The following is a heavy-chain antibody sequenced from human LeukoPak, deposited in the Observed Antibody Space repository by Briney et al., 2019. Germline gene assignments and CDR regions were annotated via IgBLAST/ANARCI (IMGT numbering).Heavy chain of an antibody. D-gene: IGHD3-22*01. CDR1: GGSISSGDYY. Sequence: PSETLSLTCTVSGGSISSGDYYWRWIRQPPGKGLEWIAYMYYSGSTYYNPSLKSRVTMSADTSKNQLSLKLSSVTAADTAVYYCARLTYYYDGSGYQWGYYFDYWGQGTLVTVSS. V-gene: IGHV4-30-4*01. J-gene: IGHJ4*02. CDR3: ARLTYYYDGSGYQWGYYFDY. CDR2: MYYSGST.